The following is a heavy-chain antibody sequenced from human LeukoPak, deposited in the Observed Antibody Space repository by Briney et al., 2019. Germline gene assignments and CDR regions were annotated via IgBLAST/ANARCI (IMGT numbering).Heavy chain of an antibody. CDR1: GFTFSSYW. Sequence: PGGSLRLSCAASGFTFSSYWMSWVRQAPGKGLEWVANIKQDGSEKYYVDSVKGRFTISRDNAKNSLYLKMNSLRAEDTAVYYCARDPRYGPYYYGMDVWDQGTTVTVSS. CDR2: IKQDGSEK. J-gene: IGHJ6*02. V-gene: IGHV3-7*01. CDR3: ARDPRYGPYYYGMDV. D-gene: IGHD5-18*01.